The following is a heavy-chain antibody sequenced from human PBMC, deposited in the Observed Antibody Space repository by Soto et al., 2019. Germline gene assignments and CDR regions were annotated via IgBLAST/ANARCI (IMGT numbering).Heavy chain of an antibody. J-gene: IGHJ5*02. Sequence: SETLSLTCAVSGGSISNGNWWSWARQPPGKGLEWIGEIYHDGGTKYNPSLESRVTISIDKSKNQFSLKLNSVTAADTAVYYCAREDDTIGSGNWFDPWGQGTLVTVSS. V-gene: IGHV4-4*02. CDR3: AREDDTIGSGNWFDP. CDR1: GGSISNGNW. CDR2: IYHDGGT. D-gene: IGHD3-22*01.